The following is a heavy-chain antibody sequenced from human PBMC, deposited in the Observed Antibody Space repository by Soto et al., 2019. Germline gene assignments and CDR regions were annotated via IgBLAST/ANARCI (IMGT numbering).Heavy chain of an antibody. V-gene: IGHV5-51*01. J-gene: IGHJ4*02. CDR3: ARHGVGDILTGQPDY. D-gene: IGHD3-9*01. CDR1: GYSFTSYW. CDR2: IYPGDSDT. Sequence: EVQLVQSGAEVKKPGESLKISCKGSGYSFTSYWIGWVRQMPGKGLEWMGIIYPGDSDTRYSPSFQGQVTISADKSMSTDYLQWRSLKAADTAMDYCARHGVGDILTGQPDYWGQGTPVTVSS.